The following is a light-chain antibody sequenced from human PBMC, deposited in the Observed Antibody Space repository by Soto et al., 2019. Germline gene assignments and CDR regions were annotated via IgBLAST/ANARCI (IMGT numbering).Light chain of an antibody. V-gene: IGKV1-39*01. CDR3: QQTYSSWT. Sequence: DIQMTQSPSSLSASVGDRVTITCRASQSIANYLNWYQQKPGKAPKLLIYAASTLQSGVPSRFSGGGSGTDFTLIISSLQSEDFTTYYCQQTYSSWTFGQGTKVEIK. J-gene: IGKJ1*01. CDR1: QSIANY. CDR2: AAS.